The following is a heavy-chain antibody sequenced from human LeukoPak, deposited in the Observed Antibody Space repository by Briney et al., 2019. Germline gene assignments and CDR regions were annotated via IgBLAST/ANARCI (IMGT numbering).Heavy chain of an antibody. V-gene: IGHV4-39*07. CDR2: IYYSGST. J-gene: IGHJ6*03. CDR1: GGSISSSSYY. CDR3: ARVYYYSYYMDV. Sequence: PSETLSLTCTVSGGSISSSSYYWGWIRQPPGKGLEWIGSIYYSGSTYYNPSLMSRVTISVDTSKNQSSLKLSSVTATDTAVYYCARVYYYSYYMDVWGKGTTVTVSS.